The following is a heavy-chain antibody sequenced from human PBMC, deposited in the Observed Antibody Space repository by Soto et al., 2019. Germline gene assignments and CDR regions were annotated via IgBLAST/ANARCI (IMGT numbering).Heavy chain of an antibody. CDR2: ISGSSRTM. Sequence: EVQLVESGGGLVQPGGSLRLSCAASGFTFSTYTMNWVRQAPGKGLEWLSYISGSSRTMYYADSVKGRFTISRDNDKNSLYLQMNSLRAEDTAVYYCARESVSDYDYYFGMDVWGQGTTVTVSS. CDR3: ARESVSDYDYYFGMDV. D-gene: IGHD2-21*02. J-gene: IGHJ6*02. V-gene: IGHV3-48*04. CDR1: GFTFSTYT.